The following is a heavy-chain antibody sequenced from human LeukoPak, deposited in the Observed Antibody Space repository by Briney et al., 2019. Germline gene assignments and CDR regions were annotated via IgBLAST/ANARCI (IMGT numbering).Heavy chain of an antibody. J-gene: IGHJ4*02. D-gene: IGHD1-26*01. CDR1: GYTFTDYY. CDR2: INPNSGGT. Sequence: ASVKVSCKASGYTFTDYYIHWVRQAPGQGLEWMGWINPNSGGTNSAQKFQGRVTITRNTSISTAYMELSSLRSEDTAVYYCARGGYSGFVDYWGQGTLVTVSS. V-gene: IGHV1-2*02. CDR3: ARGGYSGFVDY.